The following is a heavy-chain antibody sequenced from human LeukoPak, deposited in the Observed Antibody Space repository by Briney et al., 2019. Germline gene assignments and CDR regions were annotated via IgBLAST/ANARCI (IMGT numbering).Heavy chain of an antibody. CDR1: GFTVSSNY. CDR2: IYSGGST. CDR3: AREVDSGSYRPSYYFDY. Sequence: GGSLRLSCAASGFTVSSNYMSWVRQAPGEGLEWVSVIYSGGSTYYADSVKGRFTISRDNSKNTLYLQMNSLRAEDTAVYYCAREVDSGSYRPSYYFDYWGQGTLVTVSS. D-gene: IGHD1-26*01. V-gene: IGHV3-53*01. J-gene: IGHJ4*02.